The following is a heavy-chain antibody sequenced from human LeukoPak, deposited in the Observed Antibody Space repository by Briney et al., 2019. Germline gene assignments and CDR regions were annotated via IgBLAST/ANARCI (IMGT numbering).Heavy chain of an antibody. D-gene: IGHD6-13*01. CDR3: ARDPRIAAAGTGYYFDY. CDR2: INPNSGGT. V-gene: IGHV1-2*02. CDR1: GYTFTGYY. Sequence: ASVKVSCKASGYTFTGYYMHWVRQAPGQGLEWMGWINPNSGGTNYAQKFQGRVTMTRDTSISTAYMELSRLRSDDTAVYYCARDPRIAAAGTGYYFDYWGQGTLVTVSS. J-gene: IGHJ4*02.